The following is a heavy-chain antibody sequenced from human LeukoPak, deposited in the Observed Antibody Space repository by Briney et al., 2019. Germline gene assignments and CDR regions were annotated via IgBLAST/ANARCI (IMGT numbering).Heavy chain of an antibody. J-gene: IGHJ4*02. CDR1: GFTYSNYG. Sequence: GRSLRLSCAASGFTYSNYGMHWVRQAPGKGLEWVAVISYDGSNKYYADSVKGRFTISRDNSRNTLYLQMNSLRPEDTAVYYCVRGGGAFDYWGQGTLVTVSS. D-gene: IGHD3-16*01. CDR2: ISYDGSNK. V-gene: IGHV3-30*03. CDR3: VRGGGAFDY.